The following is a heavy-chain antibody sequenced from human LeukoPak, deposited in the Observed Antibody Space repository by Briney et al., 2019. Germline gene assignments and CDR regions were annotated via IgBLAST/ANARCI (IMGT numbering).Heavy chain of an antibody. J-gene: IGHJ4*02. D-gene: IGHD2-2*01. CDR1: SFTFCYHA. Sequence: PGRSLRLSSTASSFTFCYHAINLLRQAPGRLLHCVAFLRRHAFRGTTEYATSVKDSFPISRDDSKSIAYLPMNSLKTEDTAVYYCTRDIVSISQPYYFDYWGQGTLVTVSS. V-gene: IGHV3-49*03. CDR2: LRRHAFRGTT. CDR3: TRDIVSISQPYYFDY.